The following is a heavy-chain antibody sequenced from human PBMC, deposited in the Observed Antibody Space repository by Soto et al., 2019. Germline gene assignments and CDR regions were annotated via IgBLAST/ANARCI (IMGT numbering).Heavy chain of an antibody. CDR1: GITFGDAW. CDR2: IKSRAAGATT. CDR3: TTDWVTTRH. Sequence: GGSLRLSCLASGITFGDAWMAWVRQVSGKGLEWIGRIKSRAAGATTDYAAPVKGRFTISRDDSKNTLYLQMNSLKTEDTAVYYCTTDWVTTRHWGQGTLVTVSS. V-gene: IGHV3-15*01. D-gene: IGHD4-17*01. J-gene: IGHJ1*01.